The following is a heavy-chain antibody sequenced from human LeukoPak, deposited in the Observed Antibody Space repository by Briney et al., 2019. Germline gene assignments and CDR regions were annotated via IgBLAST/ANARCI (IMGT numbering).Heavy chain of an antibody. CDR3: ATLGSSPTYFYVGMDV. Sequence: PSETLSLTCAVSGGPISSTNWWSWVRQTPGKGLEWIGEIFHSGATNYSLSLKSRATISVDKSKNQFSLKLTSVTAADTAVYYCATLGSSPTYFYVGMDVWGQGTAVTVSS. J-gene: IGHJ6*02. CDR1: GGPISSTNW. D-gene: IGHD6-13*01. V-gene: IGHV4-4*02. CDR2: IFHSGAT.